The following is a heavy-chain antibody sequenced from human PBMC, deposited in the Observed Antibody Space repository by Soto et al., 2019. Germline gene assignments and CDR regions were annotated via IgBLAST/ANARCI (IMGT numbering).Heavy chain of an antibody. V-gene: IGHV3-9*01. CDR1: GFTFDDYA. CDR3: AKAAEAAIDGWSDP. CDR2: ISWNSGSI. Sequence: GGSLRLSCAASGFTFDDYAMHWVRQAPGKGLEWVSGISWNSGSIGYADSVKGRFTISRDNAKNSLYLQMNSLRAEDTALYYCAKAAEAAIDGWSDPWGQGTLVTVSS. J-gene: IGHJ5*02. D-gene: IGHD2-2*01.